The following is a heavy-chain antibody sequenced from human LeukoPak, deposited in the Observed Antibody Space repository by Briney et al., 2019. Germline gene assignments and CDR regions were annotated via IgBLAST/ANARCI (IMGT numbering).Heavy chain of an antibody. Sequence: TGGSLRLSCAASGFTFSSYAMHWVRQAPGKGLEWVAVISYDGSNKYYADSVKGRFTISRDNSKNTLYLQMNSLRAEDTAVYYCARDIKDYDFWSGSNDYWGQGTLVTVSS. V-gene: IGHV3-30-3*01. CDR1: GFTFSSYA. CDR3: ARDIKDYDFWSGSNDY. CDR2: ISYDGSNK. D-gene: IGHD3-3*01. J-gene: IGHJ4*02.